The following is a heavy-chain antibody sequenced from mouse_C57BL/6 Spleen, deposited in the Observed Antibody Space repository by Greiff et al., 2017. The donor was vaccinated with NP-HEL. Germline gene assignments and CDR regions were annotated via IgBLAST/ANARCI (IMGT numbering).Heavy chain of an antibody. D-gene: IGHD1-1*01. Sequence: EVKLVESGPELVKPGASVKISCKASGYSFTGYYMNWVKQSPEKSLEWIGEINPSTGGTTYNQKFKAKATLTVDKSSSTAYMQLKSLTSEDSAVYYCARWDYGSSYWGQGTTLTVSS. CDR2: INPSTGGT. CDR3: ARWDYGSSY. V-gene: IGHV1-42*01. CDR1: GYSFTGYY. J-gene: IGHJ2*01.